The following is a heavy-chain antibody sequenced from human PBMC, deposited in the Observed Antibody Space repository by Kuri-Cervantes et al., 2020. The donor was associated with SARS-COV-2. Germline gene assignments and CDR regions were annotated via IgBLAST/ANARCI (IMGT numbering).Heavy chain of an antibody. CDR2: ISYNSDNN. J-gene: IGHJ4*02. CDR1: GFTFDDYA. D-gene: IGHD6-13*01. CDR3: ARASSSWYPLHFDY. V-gene: IGHV3-9*01. Sequence: GGSLRLSCAASGFTFDDYAMHWFRDTPGKGLEWVAGISYNSDNNGYAVSVEGRFTISRDNAKNSLYLQMSSLRAEDTALYYCARASSSWYPLHFDYWGQGNRVPGAS.